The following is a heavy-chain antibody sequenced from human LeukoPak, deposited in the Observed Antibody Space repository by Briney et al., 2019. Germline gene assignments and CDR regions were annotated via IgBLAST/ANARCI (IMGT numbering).Heavy chain of an antibody. V-gene: IGHV1-18*01. CDR1: GYTFTSYG. Sequence: ASVKVSCKASGYTFTSYGISWVRQAPGQGLEWMGWISAYNGNTNYAQKPQGRVTMTTDTSTSTAYMELRSLRSDDTAVYYCARRGYSYGYLAFDYYYMDVWGKGTTVTVSS. J-gene: IGHJ6*03. CDR2: ISAYNGNT. CDR3: ARRGYSYGYLAFDYYYMDV. D-gene: IGHD5-18*01.